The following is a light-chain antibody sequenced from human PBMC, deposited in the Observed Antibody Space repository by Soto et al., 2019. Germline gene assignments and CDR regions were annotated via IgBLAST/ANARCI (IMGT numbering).Light chain of an antibody. CDR3: MQSTQLPRT. Sequence: DVVMTQTPISLSVAPGQPASISSKSTQSLLHITGETFLFWYLQKPGQSPQLLIYEVSTRVSGVPDRFSGSGAGTDFTLEISRVETDDVGIYYCMQSTQLPRTFGQRTRVDIK. CDR1: QSLLHITGETF. CDR2: EVS. J-gene: IGKJ1*01. V-gene: IGKV2D-29*02.